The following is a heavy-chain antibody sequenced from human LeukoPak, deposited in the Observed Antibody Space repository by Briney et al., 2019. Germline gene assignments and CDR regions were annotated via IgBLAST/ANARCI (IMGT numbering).Heavy chain of an antibody. Sequence: GGSLRLSCAASGFTFSSYWMHWVRQAPGKGLVWVSRINSDGSSTSYADSVKGRFTISRDDAKNTLYLQMNSLRAEDTAVYYCARANPYSYGKYYYYYGMDVWGKGTTVTVSS. D-gene: IGHD5-18*01. V-gene: IGHV3-74*01. J-gene: IGHJ6*04. CDR3: ARANPYSYGKYYYYYGMDV. CDR1: GFTFSSYW. CDR2: INSDGSST.